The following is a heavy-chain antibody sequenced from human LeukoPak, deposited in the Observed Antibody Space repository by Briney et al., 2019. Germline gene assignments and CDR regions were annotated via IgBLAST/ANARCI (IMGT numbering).Heavy chain of an antibody. CDR3: AELGITMIGGV. D-gene: IGHD3-10*02. V-gene: IGHV3-21*01. Sequence: GGSLRLSCAASEFTFSDYSMNWVRQAPGKGLEWDASISSSSRYIYYADSVKGRFTISRDNAKNSLYLQMNSLRAEDTAVYYCAELGITMIGGVWGKGTTVTISS. CDR1: EFTFSDYS. J-gene: IGHJ6*04. CDR2: ISSSSRYI.